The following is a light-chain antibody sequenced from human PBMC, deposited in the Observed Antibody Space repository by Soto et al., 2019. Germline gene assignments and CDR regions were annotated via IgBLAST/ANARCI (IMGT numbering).Light chain of an antibody. J-gene: IGKJ1*01. Sequence: EVVLTQSPGTLSLSPGERATLFCRASQSLTNNYFAWYQQKPGRALRLLIDGASTRATGIPDRFSGSGSGTDYTLTISRLEPEDVVVYYCQQYEAVVTFGQGTKLEI. CDR2: GAS. CDR3: QQYEAVVT. CDR1: QSLTNNY. V-gene: IGKV3-20*01.